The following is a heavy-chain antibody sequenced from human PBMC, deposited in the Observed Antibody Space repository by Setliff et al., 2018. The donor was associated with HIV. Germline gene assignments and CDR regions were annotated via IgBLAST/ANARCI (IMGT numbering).Heavy chain of an antibody. CDR2: ISGSGGST. J-gene: IGHJ3*02. V-gene: IGHV3-23*01. D-gene: IGHD3-22*01. Sequence: GGSLRLSCAASGFTFSSYAMSWVRQAPGKGLEWVSAISGSGGSTYYADSVKGRFTISRDNSKNTLYLQMNSLRAEDTAVYYCAKPTYYYDSSSYAFDIWGQGTMVTVSS. CDR1: GFTFSSYA. CDR3: AKPTYYYDSSSYAFDI.